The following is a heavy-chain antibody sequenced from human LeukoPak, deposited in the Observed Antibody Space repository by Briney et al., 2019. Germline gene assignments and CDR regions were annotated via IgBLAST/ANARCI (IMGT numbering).Heavy chain of an antibody. CDR1: GGIFSSYA. CDR2: IIPIFGTA. Sequence: SVKVSCKASGGIFSSYAISWVRQAPGQGLEWMGGIIPIFGTANYAQKFQGRVTITADESTSTAYMELSSLRSEDTAVYYCATDMVGYCSGNGCYSEAYWGQGTLVTVSS. V-gene: IGHV1-69*13. CDR3: ATDMVGYCSGNGCYSEAY. D-gene: IGHD2-15*01. J-gene: IGHJ4*02.